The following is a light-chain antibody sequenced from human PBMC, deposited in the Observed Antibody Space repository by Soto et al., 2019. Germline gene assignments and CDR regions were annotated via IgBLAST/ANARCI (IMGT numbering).Light chain of an antibody. CDR3: SSYTPSSTQV. CDR2: EVS. V-gene: IGLV2-14*01. CDR1: SSDIGGYKH. Sequence: QSALTQPASVSGSPGQSITISCTGTSSDIGGYKHVSWYQQHPGKAPKLMIYEVSNRPSGVSNRFSGSKSGNTASLTISGLQAEDEADYYCSSYTPSSTQVFGTGTKVTVL. J-gene: IGLJ1*01.